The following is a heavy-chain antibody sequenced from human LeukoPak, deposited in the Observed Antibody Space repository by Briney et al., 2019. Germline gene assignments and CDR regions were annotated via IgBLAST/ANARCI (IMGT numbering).Heavy chain of an antibody. V-gene: IGHV3-23*01. CDR2: ISGSGGST. D-gene: IGHD6-19*01. CDR1: GFTFSSYW. CDR3: AKPIVVSGPPFDY. J-gene: IGHJ4*02. Sequence: GGSLRLSCAASGFTFSSYWMSWVRQAPGKGLEWVSAISGSGGSTYYADSVEGRFTISRDNSKNTLYLQMNSLRAEDTAVYYCAKPIVVSGPPFDYWGQGTLVIVSS.